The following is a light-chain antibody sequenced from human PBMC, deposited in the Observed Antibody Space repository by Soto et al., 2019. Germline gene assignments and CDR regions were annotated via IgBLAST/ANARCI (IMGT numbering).Light chain of an antibody. CDR1: QSVSSY. Sequence: EIVLTHSQATLSLSPPEGDTLXRRASQSVSSYLAWYQQKPGQAPRLLIYDASNRATGIPARFSGGGSGTDFTLTISSLEPEDFAVYYCQQYGSSGTFGQGTKVDIK. CDR3: QQYGSSGT. J-gene: IGKJ1*01. V-gene: IGKV3-11*01. CDR2: DAS.